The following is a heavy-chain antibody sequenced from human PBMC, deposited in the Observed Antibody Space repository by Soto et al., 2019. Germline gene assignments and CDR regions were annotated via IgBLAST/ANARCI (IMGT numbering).Heavy chain of an antibody. Sequence: QVQLVESGGGVVQPGRSLRLSCAASGFTFSSYGMHWVRQAPGKGLEWVAVKSYDGSNKYYADSVKGRFTISRDNSKNTLYLQMTSLRAEDTAVYYCARGSPQYYYGMDVWGQGTTVTVSS. CDR3: ARGSPQYYYGMDV. CDR2: KSYDGSNK. V-gene: IGHV3-30*03. CDR1: GFTFSSYG. J-gene: IGHJ6*02.